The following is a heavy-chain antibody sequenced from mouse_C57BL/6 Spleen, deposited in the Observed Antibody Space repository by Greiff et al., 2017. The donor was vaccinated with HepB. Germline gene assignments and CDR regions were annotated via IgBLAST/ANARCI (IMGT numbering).Heavy chain of an antibody. CDR3: VCYDFSWFAY. CDR1: GFNIKDDY. CDR2: IVPENGDT. D-gene: IGHD2-4*01. J-gene: IGHJ3*01. V-gene: IGHV14-4*01. Sequence: EVQLQQSGAELVRPGASVKLSCTASGFNIKDDYMHWVKQRPEQGLEWIGWIVPENGDTEYASKFQGKATITADTSSNTAYLQLSSLTSEDTAVYYCVCYDFSWFAYWGQGTLVTVSA.